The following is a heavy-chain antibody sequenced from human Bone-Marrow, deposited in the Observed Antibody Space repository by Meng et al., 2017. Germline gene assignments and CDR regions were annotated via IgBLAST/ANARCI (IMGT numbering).Heavy chain of an antibody. Sequence: LVAFGVDLVNPGGFLRLSWAASGFQFSKSWMSWVRQAPGKGLEWVGRIRSNGDGGTAEYAAPVTGRFTISRDDSKSTLYLQLSGLTTDDTGVYYCTWDDKAVSDYWGQGTLVTVSS. J-gene: IGHJ4*02. D-gene: IGHD3-9*01. V-gene: IGHV3-15*01. CDR1: GFQFSKSW. CDR3: TWDDKAVSDY. CDR2: IRSNGDGGTA.